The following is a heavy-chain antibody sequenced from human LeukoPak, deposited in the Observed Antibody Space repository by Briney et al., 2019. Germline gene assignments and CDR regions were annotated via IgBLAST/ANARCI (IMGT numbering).Heavy chain of an antibody. CDR3: ARGPYSSNWYVDY. D-gene: IGHD6-13*01. J-gene: IGHJ4*02. CDR1: GFTFSSYA. Sequence: GGSLRLSCAASGFTFSSYAMSWVRLAPGKGLEWISYISRTGNSIYYADSVKGRFTISRDSAKNSLYLQMNSLRAEDTAVYYCARGPYSSNWYVDYWGQGTLVTVAS. V-gene: IGHV3-48*03. CDR2: ISRTGNSI.